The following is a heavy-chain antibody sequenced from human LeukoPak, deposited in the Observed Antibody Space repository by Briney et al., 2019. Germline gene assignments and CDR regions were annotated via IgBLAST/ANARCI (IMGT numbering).Heavy chain of an antibody. Sequence: NPGRSLRLSCAASGNYWMHWVRQVPGKGLVWVSHINSDGSWTSYADSVKGRFTISKDNAKNTVYLQMNSLRAEDTAVYYCVSFYETYWGRGTLVTVSS. CDR3: VSFYETY. CDR1: GNYW. V-gene: IGHV3-74*01. J-gene: IGHJ4*02. D-gene: IGHD2/OR15-2a*01. CDR2: INSDGSWT.